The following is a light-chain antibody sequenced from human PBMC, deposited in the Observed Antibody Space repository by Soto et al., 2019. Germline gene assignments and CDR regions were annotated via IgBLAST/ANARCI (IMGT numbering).Light chain of an antibody. CDR2: DAS. Sequence: EIVLTQSPATLSLSPGERATLSCRASQSVRSYLAWYQQKPGQAPRLLIYDASNRATGIPVRFSGSGSGTDFTLTISSLEPEDFAVYYCQQRSNWPPYTFGQGTKLEIK. J-gene: IGKJ2*01. CDR1: QSVRSY. V-gene: IGKV3-11*01. CDR3: QQRSNWPPYT.